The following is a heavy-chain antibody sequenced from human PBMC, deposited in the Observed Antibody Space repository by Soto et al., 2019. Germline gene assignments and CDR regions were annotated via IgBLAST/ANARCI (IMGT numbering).Heavy chain of an antibody. CDR1: GGSIGGVGYS. V-gene: IGHV4-30-2*01. J-gene: IGHJ5*02. Sequence: PSETLSLTCAVSGGSIGGVGYSWSWIRQPPGGGLEWIGYMYHSGTFLKSPSLKTRLTMSLDMSKNQFSLTLNSMTAADTAVYYCARAQFYSGSGNYNNLMFDAWGQGIQVTVAS. CDR2: MYHSGTF. D-gene: IGHD3-10*01. CDR3: ARAQFYSGSGNYNNLMFDA.